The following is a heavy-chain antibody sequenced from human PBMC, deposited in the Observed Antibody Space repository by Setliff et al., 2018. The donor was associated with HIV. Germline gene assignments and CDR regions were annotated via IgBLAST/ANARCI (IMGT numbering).Heavy chain of an antibody. D-gene: IGHD3-22*01. Sequence: GGSLRLSCAASGFTFSNYAITWVRQAPGKGLEWVSAISGSGDSTFYADSVQGRFTISRDNAKNSLYLQMNSLRAEDTAVYYCARGGLITPFGLLSYYDSSGYFDYWGQGTLVTVSS. CDR2: ISGSGDST. CDR3: ARGGLITPFGLLSYYDSSGYFDY. J-gene: IGHJ4*02. CDR1: GFTFSNYA. V-gene: IGHV3-23*01.